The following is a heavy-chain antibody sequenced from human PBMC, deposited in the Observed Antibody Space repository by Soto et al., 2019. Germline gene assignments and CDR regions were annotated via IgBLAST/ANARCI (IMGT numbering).Heavy chain of an antibody. D-gene: IGHD2-15*01. Sequence: SVKVSCKASGGTFSSYAISWVRQAPGQGLEWMGGIIPIFGTANYAQKFQGRVTITADESTSTAYMELSSLRSEDTAVYYCARVAGGSFYAFDIWGQGTMVTVSS. V-gene: IGHV1-69*13. CDR2: IIPIFGTA. CDR3: ARVAGGSFYAFDI. CDR1: GGTFSSYA. J-gene: IGHJ3*02.